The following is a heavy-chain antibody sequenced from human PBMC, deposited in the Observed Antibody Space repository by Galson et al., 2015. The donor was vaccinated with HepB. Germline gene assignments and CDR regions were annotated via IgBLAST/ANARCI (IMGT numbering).Heavy chain of an antibody. D-gene: IGHD3-9*01. CDR1: GYTFTSYY. J-gene: IGHJ3*02. V-gene: IGHV1-46*04. CDR2: INPSGGST. CDR3: ARAASSYYDIFLHAFDI. Sequence: SVKVSCKASGYTFTSYYMHWVRQAPGQGLEWMGIINPSGGSTSYAQKLQGRVTMTRDTSTSTVYMELSSLRSEDTAVYYCARAASSYYDIFLHAFDIWGQGTMVTVSS.